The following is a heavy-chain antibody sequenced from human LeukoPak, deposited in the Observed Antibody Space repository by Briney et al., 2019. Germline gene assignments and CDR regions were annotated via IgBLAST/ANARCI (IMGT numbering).Heavy chain of an antibody. D-gene: IGHD6-13*01. Sequence: ASVKVSCKASGYTFTSYGIIWVRQAPGQGLEWMGWISAYNGNTNYAQKLQGRVTMTTDTSTSTAYMELRSLRSDDTAVYYCARVSSYIAAAELDYWGQGTLVTVSS. J-gene: IGHJ4*02. CDR3: ARVSSYIAAAELDY. V-gene: IGHV1-18*01. CDR1: GYTFTSYG. CDR2: ISAYNGNT.